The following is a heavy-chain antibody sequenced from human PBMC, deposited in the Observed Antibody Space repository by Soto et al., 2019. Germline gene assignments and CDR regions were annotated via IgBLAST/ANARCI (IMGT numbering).Heavy chain of an antibody. D-gene: IGHD2-21*01. CDR2: IYYSGST. J-gene: IGHJ6*03. Sequence: SETLSLTCTVSGGSSISGGDYWSWINKHPGKGLEWIGYIYYSGSTYYNPSLKSRVTISVDTSKNQFSLKLSSVTAADTAVYYCSRASIFAYYYYYMDVWGKGTTVTVSS. CDR3: SRASIFAYYYYYMDV. CDR1: GGSSISGGDY. V-gene: IGHV4-31*03.